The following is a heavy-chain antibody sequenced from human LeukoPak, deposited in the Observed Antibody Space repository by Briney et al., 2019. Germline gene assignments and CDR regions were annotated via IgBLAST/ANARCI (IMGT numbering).Heavy chain of an antibody. CDR3: ANLGTAYDVLATDY. CDR2: IYYRGNT. V-gene: IGHV4-31*03. Sequence: SQTLSLTCTVSGGSVNSGDYYWSWIRQHPAKGLEWIGYIYYRGNTYYNPSLESRVTMSSDTSKNQFSLRLTSVTAADTAVYYCANLGTAYDVLATDYWGQGTLVTVSS. CDR1: GGSVNSGDYY. D-gene: IGHD3-9*01. J-gene: IGHJ4*02.